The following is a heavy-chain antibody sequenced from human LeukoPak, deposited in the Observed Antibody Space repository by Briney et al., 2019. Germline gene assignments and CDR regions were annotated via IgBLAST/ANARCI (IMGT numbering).Heavy chain of an antibody. Sequence: ASVKVSCKAAGYSFTSFHINWVRQAPGQGPEWMGWMNPNTGNTGFAQKFQGRVTITQNSSISTVYMELSSLRSEDTAVYFCARDIDRFDYWGQGTLVTVSS. D-gene: IGHD2-15*01. CDR2: MNPNTGNT. V-gene: IGHV1-8*03. CDR1: GYSFTSFH. J-gene: IGHJ4*02. CDR3: ARDIDRFDY.